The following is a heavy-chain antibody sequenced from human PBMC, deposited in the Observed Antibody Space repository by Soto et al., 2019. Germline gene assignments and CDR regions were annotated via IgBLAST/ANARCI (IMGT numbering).Heavy chain of an antibody. V-gene: IGHV3-48*03. D-gene: IGHD3-10*01. J-gene: IGHJ6*02. CDR3: AIDVTNIGRTWFGSDIYYYGMDA. CDR1: GFSSSRYE. CDR2: ISTSGNII. Sequence: PAGSLTLSCEASGFSSSRYEPNWVRQAPGKGLEWVAYISTSGNIIHYADSVRGRFTISRDSAKNSLYLQMNSLRAEDTAVYYCAIDVTNIGRTWFGSDIYYYGMDAWGQGTTVTVSS.